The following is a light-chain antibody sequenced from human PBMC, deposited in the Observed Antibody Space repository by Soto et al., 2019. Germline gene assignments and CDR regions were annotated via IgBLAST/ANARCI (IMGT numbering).Light chain of an antibody. CDR3: CSYTTSTTYV. J-gene: IGLJ1*01. CDR1: VSDVGGYDS. Sequence: QSALTQPASVSGSPGQSITISCTGTVSDVGGYDSVSWYQQHPGRAPKLIIYGVNNRPSEVSNRFSASKSADTASLTISGLQAEDEANYYCCSYTTSTTYVFGTGTKLTVL. V-gene: IGLV2-14*03. CDR2: GVN.